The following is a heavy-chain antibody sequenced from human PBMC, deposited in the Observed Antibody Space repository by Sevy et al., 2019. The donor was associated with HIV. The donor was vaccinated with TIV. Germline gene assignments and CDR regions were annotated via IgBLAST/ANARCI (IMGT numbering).Heavy chain of an antibody. D-gene: IGHD3-3*01. J-gene: IGHJ6*02. V-gene: IGHV3-21*01. CDR1: GFTFSSYS. CDR2: ISSSSSYI. Sequence: GGSLRLSCAASGFTFSSYSMNWVRQAPGKGLEWVSSISSSSSYIYYADSVKGRFTISRDNAKNSLCLQMNSLRAEDTVVYYCARDKRITILEFYYGMDVWGQGTTVTVSS. CDR3: ARDKRITILEFYYGMDV.